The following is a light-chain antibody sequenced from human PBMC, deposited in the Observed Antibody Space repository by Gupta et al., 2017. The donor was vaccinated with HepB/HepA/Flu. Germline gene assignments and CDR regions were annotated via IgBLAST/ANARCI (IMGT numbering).Light chain of an antibody. CDR2: STN. CDR1: SGSVSTSYY. J-gene: IGLJ2*01. V-gene: IGLV8-61*01. CDR3: VLYMGSGIWV. Sequence: QTVVPQEPSFSVCPGGTVTLTCGLSSGSVSTSYYPSWYQQTPGQAPRTLIYSTNTRSSGVPDRFSGSILGNKAALTITGAQADDESDYYCVLYMGSGIWVFGGGTKLTVL.